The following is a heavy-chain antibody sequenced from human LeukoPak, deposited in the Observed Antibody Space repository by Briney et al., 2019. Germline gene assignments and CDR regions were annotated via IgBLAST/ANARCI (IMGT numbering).Heavy chain of an antibody. D-gene: IGHD3-3*01. CDR1: GFTLTNYG. Sequence: ASVKVSCKASGFTLTNYGIPWVRQAPGQGLEWMGWISAYNGNTNYAQKFQGRVTMTTDPSTSTAYMELRSLRSDDTAVYYCARIEHSIFGVATNDYWGQGTLVTVSS. CDR2: ISAYNGNT. CDR3: ARIEHSIFGVATNDY. J-gene: IGHJ4*02. V-gene: IGHV1-18*01.